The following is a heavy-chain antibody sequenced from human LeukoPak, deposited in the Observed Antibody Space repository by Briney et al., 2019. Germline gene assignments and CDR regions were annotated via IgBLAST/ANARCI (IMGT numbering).Heavy chain of an antibody. D-gene: IGHD3-9*01. V-gene: IGHV1-69*01. Sequence: SVKLSCKASGATVTSYAISWVRQAPGQGLGWRGGIIPIFGTANYAQKFQGRVTITADESTSTAYMGLSSLRSEDTAVYYCARVPDYDILTGYPYYFDYWGQGTLVTVSS. CDR1: GATVTSYA. J-gene: IGHJ4*02. CDR3: ARVPDYDILTGYPYYFDY. CDR2: IIPIFGTA.